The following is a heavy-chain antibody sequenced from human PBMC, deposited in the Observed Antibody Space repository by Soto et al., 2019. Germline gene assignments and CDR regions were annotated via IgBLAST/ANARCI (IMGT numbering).Heavy chain of an antibody. J-gene: IGHJ3*02. CDR1: GYTFTSYY. CDR2: INPSGGST. D-gene: IGHD3-9*01. Sequence: ASVKVSCKASGYTFTSYYMHWVRQAPGQGLEWMGIINPSGGSTSYAQKFQGRVTMTRDTSTSTVYMELSSLRSEDTAVYYCARDLAELRYFDWYDDFDIWGQGTMVTVSS. CDR3: ARDLAELRYFDWYDDFDI. V-gene: IGHV1-46*03.